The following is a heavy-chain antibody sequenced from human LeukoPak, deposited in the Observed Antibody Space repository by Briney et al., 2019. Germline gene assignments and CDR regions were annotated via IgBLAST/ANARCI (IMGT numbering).Heavy chain of an antibody. Sequence: GGSLRLSCAASGFTFSSYAMSWVRQAPGKGLEWVSAISGSGGSTYYADSVKGRFTISRDNSKNTLYLQMNSLRAEDTAVYYCAKYSIVDSSGYYNGPNFDYWGQGTLVTVSS. V-gene: IGHV3-23*01. CDR1: GFTFSSYA. D-gene: IGHD3-22*01. CDR3: AKYSIVDSSGYYNGPNFDY. J-gene: IGHJ4*02. CDR2: ISGSGGST.